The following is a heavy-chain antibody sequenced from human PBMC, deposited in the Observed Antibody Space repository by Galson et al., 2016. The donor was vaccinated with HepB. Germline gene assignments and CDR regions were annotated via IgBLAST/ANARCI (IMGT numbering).Heavy chain of an antibody. J-gene: IGHJ4*02. CDR2: ISYDGTNE. V-gene: IGHV3-30*03. CDR3: AILGSYFDF. D-gene: IGHD1-26*01. CDR1: GFNYNTYD. Sequence: SLRLSCAASGFNYNTYDMHWVRQAPGKGLEWVALISYDGTNEYYADSVGGRFSVSIDNSKNTLYLQMISLRPEDTGVYYCAILGSYFDFWCQGTLVTVSS.